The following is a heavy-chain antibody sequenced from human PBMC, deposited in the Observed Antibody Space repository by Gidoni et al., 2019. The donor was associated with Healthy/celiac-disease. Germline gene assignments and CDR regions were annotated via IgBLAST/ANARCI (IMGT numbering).Heavy chain of an antibody. CDR1: GFTFRRYG. CDR2: IWYDGSNK. Sequence: QVQLVESGGGVVQPGRSLRLSCAASGFTFRRYGMHWVRQAPGKGLEWVSVIWYDGSNKYYADSVKGRFNISRDNSKNTLYLQMNSLRAEDTAVYYCARDHRYSGSSGNDYWGQGTLVTVSS. CDR3: ARDHRYSGSSGNDY. V-gene: IGHV3-33*01. D-gene: IGHD1-26*01. J-gene: IGHJ4*02.